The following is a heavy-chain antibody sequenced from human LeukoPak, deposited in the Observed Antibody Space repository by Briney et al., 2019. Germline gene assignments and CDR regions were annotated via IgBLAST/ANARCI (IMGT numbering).Heavy chain of an antibody. J-gene: IGHJ4*02. V-gene: IGHV3-66*02. CDR3: ARDRTYYFDY. CDR1: GFTVSRNY. D-gene: IGHD3-22*01. Sequence: GGSLRLSCAASGFTVSRNYMSWVRQAPGKGLECVSVIYSGGNTYYTDSVKGRFTISRDNSKNTLYLQMNSLRAEDTAVYYCARDRTYYFDYWGQGTLVTVSS. CDR2: IYSGGNT.